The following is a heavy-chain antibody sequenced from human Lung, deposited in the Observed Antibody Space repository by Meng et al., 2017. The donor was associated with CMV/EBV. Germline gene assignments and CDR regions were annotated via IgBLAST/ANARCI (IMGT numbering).Heavy chain of an antibody. D-gene: IGHD2-2*02. CDR1: GYTFTSYG. J-gene: IGHJ6*02. CDR2: ISAYNGNT. Sequence: ASVKVSCKASGYTFTSYGISWVRQAPGQGLEWMGWISAYNGNTNYAQKLQGRVTMTTDTSTSTAYMELRSLRSDDTAVYYCAREGYCSSTSCYTSRYYYYYGMDVGGRGTTVTVSS. V-gene: IGHV1-18*01. CDR3: AREGYCSSTSCYTSRYYYYYGMDV.